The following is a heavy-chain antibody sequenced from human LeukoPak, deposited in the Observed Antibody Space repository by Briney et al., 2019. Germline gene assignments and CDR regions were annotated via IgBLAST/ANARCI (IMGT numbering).Heavy chain of an antibody. Sequence: GGSLRLSCAASGFTFSSYWMYWVRQAPGKGLEWVSHISSSSIIFYADSVKGRFTISRDNAKNSLYLQMNSLRDEDTAVYYCARDRYYGSGNYQNAGGCFDYWGQGTLVSVSS. J-gene: IGHJ4*02. CDR2: ISSSSII. V-gene: IGHV3-48*02. CDR3: ARDRYYGSGNYQNAGGCFDY. CDR1: GFTFSSYW. D-gene: IGHD3-10*01.